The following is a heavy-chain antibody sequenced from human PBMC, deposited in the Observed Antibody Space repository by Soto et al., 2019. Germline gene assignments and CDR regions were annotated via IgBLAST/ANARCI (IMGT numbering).Heavy chain of an antibody. CDR1: GFTFSSYG. D-gene: IGHD1-7*01. Sequence: GGSLRLSCAASGFTFSSYGMHWVRQAPGKGLEWVAVIWYDGSNKYYADSVKGRFTISRDNSKNTLYLQMNSLRAEDTAEYYCARERSNWNYGGNLDYWGQGTLVTVSS. CDR2: IWYDGSNK. CDR3: ARERSNWNYGGNLDY. J-gene: IGHJ4*02. V-gene: IGHV3-33*01.